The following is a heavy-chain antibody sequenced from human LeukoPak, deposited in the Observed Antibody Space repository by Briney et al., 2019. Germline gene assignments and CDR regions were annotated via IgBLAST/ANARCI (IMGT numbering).Heavy chain of an antibody. CDR3: ARVFHPYYYDSRGYKVVSDYYYYYMDV. D-gene: IGHD3-22*01. J-gene: IGHJ6*03. CDR2: INPKNGGT. V-gene: IGHV1-2*02. Sequence: ASVKVSCKASGYTFTGNYIHWVRQAPGQGLEWMGWINPKNGGTIYAPKFQGRVTMTRDTSISTAYMEVSRLRSEDTAVYFCARVFHPYYYDSRGYKVVSDYYYYYMDVWGKGTTVTVSS. CDR1: GYTFTGNY.